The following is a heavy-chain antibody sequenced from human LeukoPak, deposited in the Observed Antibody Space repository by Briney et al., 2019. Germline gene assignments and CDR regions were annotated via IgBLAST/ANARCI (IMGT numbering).Heavy chain of an antibody. V-gene: IGHV3-64*01. D-gene: IGHD2-21*02. CDR3: ARDGGTYCGGDCYGD. J-gene: IGHJ4*02. CDR2: ISSSGGST. Sequence: PGGSLRLSCAASGFTFSNYAMNWVRQAPGKGLEYVSGISSSGGSTNYANSVKGRFTISRDNSKNTLYLQMGSLRAEDMAVYYCARDGGTYCGGDCYGDWGQGTLVIVSS. CDR1: GFTFSNYA.